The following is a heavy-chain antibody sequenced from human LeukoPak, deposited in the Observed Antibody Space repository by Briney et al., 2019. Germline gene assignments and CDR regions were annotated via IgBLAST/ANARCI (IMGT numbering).Heavy chain of an antibody. CDR1: GGSISSSSYY. CDR3: GRLLVKEGVPAAPFDP. J-gene: IGHJ5*02. CDR2: IYYSGST. D-gene: IGHD2-2*01. Sequence: PSETLSLTCTVSGGSISSSSYYWGWIRQPPGKGLEWIGSIYYSGSTYYNPSLKSRVTISVDTSKNQFSLKLSSVTAADTAVYYCGRLLVKEGVPAAPFDPWGQGTLVTVSS. V-gene: IGHV4-39*01.